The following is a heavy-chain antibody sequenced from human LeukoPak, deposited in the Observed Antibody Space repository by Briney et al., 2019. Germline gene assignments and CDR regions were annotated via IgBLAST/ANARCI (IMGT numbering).Heavy chain of an antibody. CDR3: AIYDSSGYYNY. V-gene: IGHV3-53*01. CDR2: IYSGGRT. D-gene: IGHD3-22*01. CDR1: GFTVSSND. Sequence: GGSLRLSCAASGFTVSSNDMSWVRQAPGKGLEWVSVIYSGGRTFYADSVKGRFTISRDNSKNTLYLQMNSLRAEDAAVYYCAIYDSSGYYNYWGQGTLVTVSS. J-gene: IGHJ4*02.